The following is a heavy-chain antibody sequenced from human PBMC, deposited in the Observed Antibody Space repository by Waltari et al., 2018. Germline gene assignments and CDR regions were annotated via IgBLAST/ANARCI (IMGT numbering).Heavy chain of an antibody. CDR1: GFTFSSYA. CDR2: ISGSGGSP. J-gene: IGHJ4*02. V-gene: IGHV3-23*01. D-gene: IGHD1-26*01. Sequence: EVQLLESGGGLVQPGGSLRLFCAASGFTFSSYAMSGVRQAPGRGWEGVVGISGSGGSPYDAEAVKGRFTISRDNSKKTLYLQMNSLRAEDRAVYHCAGDSQDVSGRSGFDYWGQGNLVTVSS. CDR3: AGDSQDVSGRSGFDY.